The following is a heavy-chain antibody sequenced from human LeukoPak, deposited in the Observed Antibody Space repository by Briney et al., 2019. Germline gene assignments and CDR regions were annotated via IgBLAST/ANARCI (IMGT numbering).Heavy chain of an antibody. Sequence: PGGSLRLSCAASGFTFSNAWMNWVRQAPGKGLEWVGRIRSKANSYATAYAASVKGRFTISRDDSKNTAYLQMNSLKTEDTAVYYCTRRRDSGYSYGYGLDYWGQGTLVTVSS. D-gene: IGHD5-18*01. V-gene: IGHV3-73*01. CDR1: GFTFSNAW. CDR3: TRRRDSGYSYGYGLDY. J-gene: IGHJ4*02. CDR2: IRSKANSYAT.